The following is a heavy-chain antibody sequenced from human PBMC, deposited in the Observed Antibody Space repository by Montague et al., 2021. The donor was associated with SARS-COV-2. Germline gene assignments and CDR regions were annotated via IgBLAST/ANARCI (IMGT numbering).Heavy chain of an antibody. CDR1: GGSLSGDH. CDR3: ARSPAGVAARLRYYFDQ. J-gene: IGHJ4*02. CDR2: VNHSGHT. V-gene: IGHV4-34*01. D-gene: IGHD6-6*01. Sequence: SETLSLTCAVYGGSLSGDHWSWIRQPPGKGLEWIGEVNHSGHTNYNVSLQSRVTMSVDTSKSQFSPKVRSVTAADKAVFYCARSPAGVAARLRYYFDQWGQGTLVTVSS.